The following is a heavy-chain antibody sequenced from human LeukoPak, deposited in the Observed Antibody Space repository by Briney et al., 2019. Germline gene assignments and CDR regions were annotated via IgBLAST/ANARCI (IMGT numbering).Heavy chain of an antibody. CDR1: GYTFTSYG. J-gene: IGHJ4*02. D-gene: IGHD5-18*01. Sequence: ASVKVSCKASGYTFTSYGISWVRQAPGQGREWMGWISAYNGNTNYAQKLQGRVTMTTDTSTSTAYMELRSLRSDDTAVYYCARTATVDTAMVPTFDYWGQGTLVTVSS. CDR3: ARTATVDTAMVPTFDY. CDR2: ISAYNGNT. V-gene: IGHV1-18*01.